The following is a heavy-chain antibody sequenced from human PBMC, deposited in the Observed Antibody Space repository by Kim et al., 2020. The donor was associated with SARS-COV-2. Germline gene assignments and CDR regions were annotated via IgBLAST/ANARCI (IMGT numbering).Heavy chain of an antibody. D-gene: IGHD3-22*01. Sequence: SETLSLICAVSGGSISTSHYWTWVRQPPGKGLEWIGEIYHSGSTNYNPSLKSRLTTSVDKSKNQFSLKLTSVTAADTAIYYCARRVHSSDSRTDYWGQGILITVSS. CDR3: ARRVHSSDSRTDY. CDR2: IYHSGST. V-gene: IGHV4-4*02. CDR1: GGSISTSHY. J-gene: IGHJ4*02.